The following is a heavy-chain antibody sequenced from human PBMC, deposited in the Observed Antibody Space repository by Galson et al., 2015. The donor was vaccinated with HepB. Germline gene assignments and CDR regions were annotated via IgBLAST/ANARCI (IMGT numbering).Heavy chain of an antibody. V-gene: IGHV5-51*01. CDR2: IYPGDSDT. CDR1: GNSFIGYW. D-gene: IGHD3-10*01. CDR3: ARPGLFGELFFFDY. J-gene: IGHJ4*02. Sequence: QSGAEVKKPGESLKISCKGSGNSFIGYWIGWVRQMPGKGLEWIGIIYPGDSDTRYSPSFQGQVTISADMSINTAYLQWSSLKASDTAMYYCARPGLFGELFFFDYWGQGTLVTVSS.